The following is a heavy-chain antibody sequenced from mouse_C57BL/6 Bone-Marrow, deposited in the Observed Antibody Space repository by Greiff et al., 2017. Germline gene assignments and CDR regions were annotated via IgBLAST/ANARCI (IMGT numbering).Heavy chain of an antibody. V-gene: IGHV1-55*01. CDR2: IYPGSGST. CDR1: GYTFTSYW. D-gene: IGHD3-2*02. Sequence: QVQLQQPGAELVKPGASVKMSCKASGYTFTSYWITWVKQRPGQGLEWIGDIYPGSGSTNYNEKFKSKATLTVDTAASTAYRQLSSLKSEVSAGYYCARDEAVAYWGQGTLVTVSA. CDR3: ARDEAVAY. J-gene: IGHJ3*01.